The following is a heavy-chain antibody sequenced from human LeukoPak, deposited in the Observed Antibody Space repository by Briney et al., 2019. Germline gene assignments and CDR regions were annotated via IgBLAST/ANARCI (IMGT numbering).Heavy chain of an antibody. V-gene: IGHV1-69*13. CDR2: IIPIFGSA. CDR1: GGTFSSYA. D-gene: IGHD4-23*01. J-gene: IGHJ5*02. CDR3: AGYGGNKGIDP. Sequence: SVKASCKASGGTFSSYAISWVRQAPGQGLEWMGGIIPIFGSANYAQKFQGRVTITADESTSTAYMELSSLRSEDTAVYYCAGYGGNKGIDPWGQGTLVTVSS.